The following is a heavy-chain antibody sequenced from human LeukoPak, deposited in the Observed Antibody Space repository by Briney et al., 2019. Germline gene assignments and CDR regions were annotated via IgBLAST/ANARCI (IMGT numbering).Heavy chain of an antibody. Sequence: GGSLRLSCAASGFTFSSYAMSWVRQAPGKGPEWVGFIRSKAYGGTTEYAASVKGRFTISRDDSKSIAYLQMNSLKTEDTAVYYCTRDRTVGRGYYYDSSGPKGFDYWGQGTLVTVSS. V-gene: IGHV3-49*04. CDR3: TRDRTVGRGYYYDSSGPKGFDY. CDR2: IRSKAYGGTT. D-gene: IGHD3-22*01. CDR1: GFTFSSYA. J-gene: IGHJ4*02.